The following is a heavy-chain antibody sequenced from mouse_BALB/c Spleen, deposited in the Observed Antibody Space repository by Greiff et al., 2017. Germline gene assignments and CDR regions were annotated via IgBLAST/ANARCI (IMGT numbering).Heavy chain of an antibody. CDR3: AADPYYAMDY. CDR1: GYSITSDYA. Sequence: EVKLVESGPGLAKPSQSLSLTCTVTGYSITSDYAWNWIRQFPGNKLEWMGYISYSGSTSYNPSLKSRISITRDTSKNQFFLQLNSVTTEDTATYYCAADPYYAMDYWGQGTSVTVSS. J-gene: IGHJ4*01. CDR2: ISYSGST. V-gene: IGHV3-2*02.